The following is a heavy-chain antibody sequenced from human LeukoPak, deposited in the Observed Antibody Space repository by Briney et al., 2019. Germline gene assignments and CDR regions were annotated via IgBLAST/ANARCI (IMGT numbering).Heavy chain of an antibody. CDR3: ARVSGSGYYYGGDAFDI. Sequence: ASVKVSCKASGYTFTSYAMNWVRQAPGQGLEWMGWINTNTGNPTYAQGFTGRFVFSLDTSVSTAYLQISSLKAEDTAVYYCARVSGSGYYYGGDAFDIGGQGTMVTVSS. CDR2: INTNTGNP. CDR1: GYTFTSYA. J-gene: IGHJ3*02. V-gene: IGHV7-4-1*02. D-gene: IGHD3-22*01.